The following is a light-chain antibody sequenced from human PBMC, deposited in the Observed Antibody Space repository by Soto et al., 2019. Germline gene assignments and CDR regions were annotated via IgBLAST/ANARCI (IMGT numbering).Light chain of an antibody. CDR2: EVS. CDR1: NSDIGKYNY. Sequence: QSALTQPASVSGSPGQSITIYCTGTNSDIGKYNYVSWYQHHPGKAPKLMIYEVSDRPSGVSNRFSGSKSGNTASLTISGLQAEDEADYYCNSYTSSSTLVFGGGTKVTVL. CDR3: NSYTSSSTLV. J-gene: IGLJ2*01. V-gene: IGLV2-14*01.